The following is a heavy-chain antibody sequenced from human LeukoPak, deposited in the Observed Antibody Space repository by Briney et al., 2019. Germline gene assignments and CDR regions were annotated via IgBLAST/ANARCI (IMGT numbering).Heavy chain of an antibody. V-gene: IGHV3-33*01. D-gene: IGHD7-27*01. Sequence: GGSLRLSCAASGFTFSSYVMHGVRQAPGKGLEWVAVIWYDGFNKYYADSVKGRFTISRDNSKNTLYLQMNSLRAEDTAVYYCARDLGNWGWDDFWGQGTLVTVSS. J-gene: IGHJ4*02. CDR2: IWYDGFNK. CDR1: GFTFSSYV. CDR3: ARDLGNWGWDDF.